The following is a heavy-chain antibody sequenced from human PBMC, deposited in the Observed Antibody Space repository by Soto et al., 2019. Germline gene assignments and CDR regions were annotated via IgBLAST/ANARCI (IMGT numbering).Heavy chain of an antibody. Sequence: SETLSLTCTVSGGSVSSYFSSWIRQSPGKGLEWIGYIYYNGNTNYNPSLASRVTISVDTSKNHFSLKLNSVTVADTAVYYCARGGASSRWLDPWGPGTLVTVSS. D-gene: IGHD3-10*01. CDR2: IYYNGNT. V-gene: IGHV4-59*02. CDR3: ARGGASSRWLDP. CDR1: GGSVSSYF. J-gene: IGHJ5*02.